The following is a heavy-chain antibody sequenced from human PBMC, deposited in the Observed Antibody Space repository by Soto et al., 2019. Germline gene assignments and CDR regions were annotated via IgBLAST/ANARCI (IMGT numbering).Heavy chain of an antibody. V-gene: IGHV1-69*01. Sequence: QVQLVQSGAEVKKPGSSVKVSCKASGGTFSSYAISWVRQAPGQGLEWMGGIIPIFGTANYAQKFQGRVTITADESTSRAYMELSSLRSEDTAVYYCARGGYSGYPGSADYWGQGTLVTVSS. D-gene: IGHD5-12*01. CDR1: GGTFSSYA. CDR3: ARGGYSGYPGSADY. CDR2: IIPIFGTA. J-gene: IGHJ4*02.